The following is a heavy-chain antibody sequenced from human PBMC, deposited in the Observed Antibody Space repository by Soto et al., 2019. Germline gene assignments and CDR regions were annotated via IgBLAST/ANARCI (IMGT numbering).Heavy chain of an antibody. CDR2: INHSGST. V-gene: IGHV4-30-2*01. D-gene: IGHD3-10*01. Sequence: QLQLQESGSGLVKPSQTLSLTCAVSGASIRSGGNSWSWIRQPPGKGLEWIGYINHSGSTYYNPSLKSRVTMSVDRSKNQFFLKLSSVTAADTAVYYCARALGSYYYYGLDVWGQGTTVTVSS. J-gene: IGHJ6*02. CDR1: GASIRSGGNS. CDR3: ARALGSYYYYGLDV.